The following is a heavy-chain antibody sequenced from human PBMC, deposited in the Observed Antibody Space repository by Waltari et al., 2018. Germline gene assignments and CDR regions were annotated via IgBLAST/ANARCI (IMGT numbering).Heavy chain of an antibody. Sequence: EVQLVESGGGLVQPGGSLRLSCAASGFTFSSYWMSWVRQAPGKGLEWVANIKQDGSEKNLMGSGRAESPTPRAKQKNDLYLKRTSWRAGARALYYGARNYGLPGYLAGLEYPPYFDSGGQETLFTVS. CDR1: GFTFSSYW. D-gene: IGHD2-15*01. CDR2: IKQDGSEK. CDR3: ARNYGLPGYLAGLEYPPYFDS. V-gene: IGHV3-7*01. J-gene: IGHJ4*02.